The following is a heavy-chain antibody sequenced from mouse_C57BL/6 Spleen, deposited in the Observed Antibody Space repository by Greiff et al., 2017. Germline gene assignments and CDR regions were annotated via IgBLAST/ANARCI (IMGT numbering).Heavy chain of an antibody. CDR2: ISSGSSTI. Sequence: EVMLVESGGGLVKPGGSLKLSCAASGFTFSDYGMHWVRQAPEKGLEWVAYISSGSSTIYYADTVKGRFTISRDNAKNTLFLQMTSLRSEDTAMYYCARLYDYDDGFDYWGQGTTLTVSS. D-gene: IGHD2-4*01. V-gene: IGHV5-17*01. J-gene: IGHJ2*01. CDR3: ARLYDYDDGFDY. CDR1: GFTFSDYG.